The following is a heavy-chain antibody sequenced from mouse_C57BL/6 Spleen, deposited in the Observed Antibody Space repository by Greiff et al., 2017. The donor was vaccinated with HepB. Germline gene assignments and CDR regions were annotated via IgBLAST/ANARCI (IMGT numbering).Heavy chain of an antibody. Sequence: EVHLVESGPGLVKPSQSLSLTCSVTGYSITSGYYWNWIRQFPGNKLEWMGYISYDGSNNYNPSLKNRISITRDTSKNQFFLKLNSVTTEDTATYYCARGNWEDYFDYWGQGTTLTVSS. D-gene: IGHD4-1*01. CDR1: GYSITSGYY. CDR2: ISYDGSN. V-gene: IGHV3-6*01. CDR3: ARGNWEDYFDY. J-gene: IGHJ2*01.